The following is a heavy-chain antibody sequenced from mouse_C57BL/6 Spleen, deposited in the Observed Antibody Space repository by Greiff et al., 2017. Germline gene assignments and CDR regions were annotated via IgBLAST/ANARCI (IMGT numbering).Heavy chain of an antibody. J-gene: IGHJ1*03. Sequence: EVMLVESGEGLVKPGGSLKLSCAASGFTFSSYAMSWVRQTPEKRLEWVAYISSGGDYIYYADTVKGRFTISRDNARNTLYLQMSSLKSEDTAMYYCTREEDYGYGYWYVDVWGTGTTVTVSS. V-gene: IGHV5-9-1*02. D-gene: IGHD2-2*01. CDR2: ISSGGDYI. CDR1: GFTFSSYA. CDR3: TREEDYGYGYWYVDV.